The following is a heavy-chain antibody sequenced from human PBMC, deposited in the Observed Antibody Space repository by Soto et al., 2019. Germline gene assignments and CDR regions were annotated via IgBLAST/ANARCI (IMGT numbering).Heavy chain of an antibody. CDR1: GFTFSSYA. CDR2: ISYDGSNK. CDR3: ARAVVVGYSSGTDY. J-gene: IGHJ4*02. Sequence: SLRLSCAASGFTFSSYAMHWVRQAPGKGLEWVAVISYDGSNKYYADSVKGRFTISRDNSKNTLYLQMNSLRAEDTAVYYCARAVVVGYSSGTDYWGQGTLVTVSS. D-gene: IGHD6-19*01. V-gene: IGHV3-30-3*01.